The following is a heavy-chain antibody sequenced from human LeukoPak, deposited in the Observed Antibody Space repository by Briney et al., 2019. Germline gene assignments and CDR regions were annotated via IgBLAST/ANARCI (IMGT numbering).Heavy chain of an antibody. J-gene: IGHJ4*02. CDR2: ISSSGGYT. Sequence: GGSLRLSCAASGFSFSDYYMSWIRQAPGRGLEWVSYISSSGGYTKYADSVKGRFTISRDNAKKSLYLRLNSLRAEDTAVYYCARDLPTGTYRAYFDNWGQGTLVTVSS. V-gene: IGHV3-11*06. D-gene: IGHD1-26*01. CDR1: GFSFSDYY. CDR3: ARDLPTGTYRAYFDN.